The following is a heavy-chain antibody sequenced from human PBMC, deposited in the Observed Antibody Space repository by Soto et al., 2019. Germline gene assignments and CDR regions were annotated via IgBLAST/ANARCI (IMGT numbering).Heavy chain of an antibody. D-gene: IGHD1-26*01. CDR2: IYYSGST. CDR3: ARDSRVYSGSYYYYGMDV. J-gene: IGHJ6*02. Sequence: SETLSLTCTVSGGSISSGGYYWSWIRQHPGKGLEWIGYIYYSGSTYYNPSLKSRVTISVDTSKNQFSLKLSSVTAADTAVYYCARDSRVYSGSYYYYGMDVWGQGTTVTVSS. V-gene: IGHV4-31*03. CDR1: GGSISSGGYY.